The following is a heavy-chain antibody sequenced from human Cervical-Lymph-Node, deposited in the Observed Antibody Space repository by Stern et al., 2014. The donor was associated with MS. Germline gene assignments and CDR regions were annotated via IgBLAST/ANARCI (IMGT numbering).Heavy chain of an antibody. V-gene: IGHV3-9*01. CDR3: VKDRGYSWDHFNYFDY. CDR2: ISWNSGSI. D-gene: IGHD5-12*01. Sequence: EVQLLESGGGLVQPGRSLRLSCAISGFTFDDHAMHWVRQAPGKGLEWVSRISWNSGSIGYADSVKGRFTISRDNAKNSLYLQMNSLRVEDTAFYYCVKDRGYSWDHFNYFDYWGQGTLVTVSS. CDR1: GFTFDDHA. J-gene: IGHJ4*02.